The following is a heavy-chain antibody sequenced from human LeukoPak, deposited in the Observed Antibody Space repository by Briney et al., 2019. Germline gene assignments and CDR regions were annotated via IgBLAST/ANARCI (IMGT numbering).Heavy chain of an antibody. CDR1: GGSISTYY. CDR2: MYRTGST. Sequence: KPSETLSLTCTVSGGSISTYYWSWIRQPPGKGLEWIGYMYRTGSTNYNPSLKSRVTITPDTSKNQFSLRLTSVTAADTAVYYCAREGTYGWYKWFDPWGQGTLVPVSS. D-gene: IGHD6-19*01. CDR3: AREGTYGWYKWFDP. V-gene: IGHV4-59*01. J-gene: IGHJ5*02.